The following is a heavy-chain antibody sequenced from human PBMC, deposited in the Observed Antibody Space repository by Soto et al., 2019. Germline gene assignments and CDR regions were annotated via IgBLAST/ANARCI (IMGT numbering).Heavy chain of an antibody. J-gene: IGHJ5*02. D-gene: IGHD2-15*01. CDR2: IIPIFGTA. CDR1: GGTFSSYA. V-gene: IGHV1-69*06. CDR3: ARVLGYCSGGSCRGGSVDP. Sequence: QVQLVQSGAEVKKPGSSVKVSCKASGGTFSSYAISWVRQAPGQGLEWMGGIIPIFGTANYAQKFQGRVTITAEKSTSTAYMELSSLRSEDTAVYYCARVLGYCSGGSCRGGSVDPWGQGTLVTVSS.